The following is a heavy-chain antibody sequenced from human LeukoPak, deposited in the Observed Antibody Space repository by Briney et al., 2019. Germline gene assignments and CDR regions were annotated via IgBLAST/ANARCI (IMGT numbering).Heavy chain of an antibody. CDR3: ARDRYSLDSSGYYYDPPPLD. CDR2: IIPIFGTA. Sequence: SVKVSCKASGGTFSSYAISWVRQAPGQGLEWMGGIIPIFGTANYAQKFQGRVTITADESTSTAYMELSSLRSEDMAVYYCARDRYSLDSSGYYYDPPPLDWGQGTLVTVSS. D-gene: IGHD3-22*01. V-gene: IGHV1-69*13. J-gene: IGHJ4*02. CDR1: GGTFSSYA.